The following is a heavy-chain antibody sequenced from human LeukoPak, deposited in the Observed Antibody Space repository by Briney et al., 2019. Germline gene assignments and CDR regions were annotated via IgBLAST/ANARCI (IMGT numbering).Heavy chain of an antibody. CDR2: TYYRSKRYN. CDR3: ARGADGYSSSWYAPSLAYYFDY. CDR1: GDSVSSNSAA. D-gene: IGHD6-13*01. J-gene: IGHJ4*02. V-gene: IGHV6-1*01. Sequence: PSQTLTLTRAISGDSVSSNSAAWNWIRQSPSRGLEWLGRTYYRSKRYNHYAVSVKSRITITPDTSKNQFSLQLNSVTPEDTAVYYCARGADGYSSSWYAPSLAYYFDYWGQGTLVTVSS.